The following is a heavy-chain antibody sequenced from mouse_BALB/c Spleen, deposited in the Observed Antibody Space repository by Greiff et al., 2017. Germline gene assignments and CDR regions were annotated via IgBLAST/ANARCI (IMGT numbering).Heavy chain of an antibody. CDR2: IDPENGDT. CDR3: NAWDFDY. V-gene: IGHV14-4*02. J-gene: IGHJ2*01. CDR1: GFNIKDYY. Sequence: EVQLQQSGAELVRSGASVKLSCTASGFNIKDYYMHWVKQRPEQGLEWIGWIDPENGDTEYAPKFQGKATMTADTSSNTAYLQLSSLTSEDTAVYYCNAWDFDYWGQGTTLTVPS.